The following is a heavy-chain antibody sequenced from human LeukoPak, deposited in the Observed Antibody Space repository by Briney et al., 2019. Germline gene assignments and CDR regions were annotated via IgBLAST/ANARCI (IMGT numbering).Heavy chain of an antibody. CDR1: GFTFSSYS. D-gene: IGHD1-26*01. CDR2: ISNSSSYI. V-gene: IGHV3-21*01. Sequence: GGSLTLSCAASGFTFSSYSMNWVRQAPGKGLEWVSSISNSSSYIYYADSVKGRFTISRGNAKNSLYLQMNSLIAEDTAVYYCVRDLGGRSGHWGQGTLVTVSS. CDR3: VRDLGGRSGH. J-gene: IGHJ4*02.